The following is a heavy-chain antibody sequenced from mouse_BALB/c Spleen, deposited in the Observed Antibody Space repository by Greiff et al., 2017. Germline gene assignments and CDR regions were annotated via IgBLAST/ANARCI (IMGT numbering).Heavy chain of an antibody. CDR1: GFSLTSYG. V-gene: IGHV2-2*02. CDR3: ARMDYRYPFAY. CDR2: IWSGGST. D-gene: IGHD2-14*01. Sequence: VQLQQSGPGLVQPSQSLSITCTVSGFSLTSYGVHWVRQSPGKGLEWLGVIWSGGSTDYNAAFISRLSISKDNSKSQVFFKMNSLQANDTAIYYCARMDYRYPFAYWGQGTLVTVSA. J-gene: IGHJ3*01.